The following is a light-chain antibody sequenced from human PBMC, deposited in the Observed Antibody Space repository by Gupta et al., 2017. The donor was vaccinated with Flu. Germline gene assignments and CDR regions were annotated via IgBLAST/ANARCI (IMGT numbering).Light chain of an antibody. CDR1: QSVRSN. V-gene: IGKV3-15*01. J-gene: IGKJ2*01. CDR3: QLYNDWPPYP. CDR2: GTS. Sequence: EIVMTQSPATLSVSPGERATLSCRASQSVRSNLAWFQQKPGQAPRLLIYGTSTRVTGVPGSFSGSGSGTEFTLTISSLQSEDSAVYFCQLYNDWPPYPFGQGTKLEIK.